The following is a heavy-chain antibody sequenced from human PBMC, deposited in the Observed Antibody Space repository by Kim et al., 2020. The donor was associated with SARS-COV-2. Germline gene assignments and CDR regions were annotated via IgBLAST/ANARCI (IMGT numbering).Heavy chain of an antibody. Sequence: SETLSLTCTVSGGSVSSGSYYWSWIRQPPGKGLEWIGYIYYSGSTNYNPSLKSRVTISVDTSKNQFSLKLSSVTAADTAVYYCARDQKTSVMYYDILRGGSVPKSGGYYYYGMDVWGQGTTVTVSS. J-gene: IGHJ6*02. CDR1: GGSVSSGSYY. CDR3: ARDQKTSVMYYDILRGGSVPKSGGYYYYGMDV. V-gene: IGHV4-61*01. CDR2: IYYSGST. D-gene: IGHD3-9*01.